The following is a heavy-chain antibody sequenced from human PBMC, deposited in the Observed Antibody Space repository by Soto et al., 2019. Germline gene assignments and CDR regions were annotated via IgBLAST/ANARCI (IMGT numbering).Heavy chain of an antibody. CDR2: ISAYNGNT. V-gene: IGHV1-18*01. J-gene: IGHJ3*02. D-gene: IGHD2-21*01. CDR3: ARERAYCGGDCYMTGAFDI. CDR1: GYTFTSYG. Sequence: QVQLVQSGAEVKKPGASVKVSCKASGYTFTSYGISWVRQAPGQGLEWMGWISAYNGNTNYAQKPQGRVTMTTDTSTSTAYMELRSLRSDDTAVYYCARERAYCGGDCYMTGAFDIWGQGTMVTVSS.